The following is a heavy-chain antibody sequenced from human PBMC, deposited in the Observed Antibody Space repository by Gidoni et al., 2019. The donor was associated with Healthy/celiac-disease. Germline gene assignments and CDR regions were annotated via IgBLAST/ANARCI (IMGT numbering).Heavy chain of an antibody. D-gene: IGHD6-19*01. V-gene: IGHV3-7*01. CDR3: AREGARGSGWYGGWYFDL. Sequence: DVQLVESGGGLVQPGGALSISRAASGFTFRCLWLSWGRQAPGKGLEEVANIKQDGREKYDVDSVKGRFTNSRDNAKNSLYLQMNGLGAGDTAVYYCAREGARGSGWYGGWYFDLWGRGSLVTVFS. J-gene: IGHJ2*01. CDR1: GFTFRCLW. CDR2: IKQDGREK.